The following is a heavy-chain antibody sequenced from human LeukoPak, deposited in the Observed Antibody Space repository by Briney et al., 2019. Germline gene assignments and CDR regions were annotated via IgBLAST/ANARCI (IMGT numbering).Heavy chain of an antibody. J-gene: IGHJ4*02. CDR2: IYYSGST. CDR3: ARIRYFDWSFFDY. V-gene: IGHV4-59*01. Sequence: SETLSLTCTVSGGSISSYYWSWIRQPPGKGLEWIGYIYYSGSTNYNPSLKSRVTISVDTSKNQFSLKLSSVTAADTAVYYCARIRYFDWSFFDYWGQGTLVTVSS. D-gene: IGHD3-9*01. CDR1: GGSISSYY.